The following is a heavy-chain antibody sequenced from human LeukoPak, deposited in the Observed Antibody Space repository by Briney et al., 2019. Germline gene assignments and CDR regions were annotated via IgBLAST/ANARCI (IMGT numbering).Heavy chain of an antibody. CDR2: ISGSGGST. Sequence: GGSLRLSCAASGFTFSSYAMSWVRQAPGKGLEWVSAISGSGGSTYYADSVKGRFAISRDNSKNTLYLQMNSLRAEDTAVYYCAKEFYDYVWGSYHDYWGQGTLVTVSS. CDR1: GFTFSSYA. D-gene: IGHD3-16*01. J-gene: IGHJ4*02. CDR3: AKEFYDYVWGSYHDY. V-gene: IGHV3-23*01.